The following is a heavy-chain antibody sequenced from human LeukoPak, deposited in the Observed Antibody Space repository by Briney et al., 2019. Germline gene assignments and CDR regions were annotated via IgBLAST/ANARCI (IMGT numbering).Heavy chain of an antibody. CDR3: VTYYVNGGGRGH. D-gene: IGHD3-10*02. CDR2: INHSGST. J-gene: IGHJ4*02. CDR1: GGSFSGYY. Sequence: PSETLSLTCAVYGGSFSGYYWSWIRQPPGKGLEWIGEINHSGSTNYNPSLKSRVVISIDTSRNQFSLRLNSVTAADTATYFCVTYYVNGGGRGHWGPGALVTVSS. V-gene: IGHV4-34*01.